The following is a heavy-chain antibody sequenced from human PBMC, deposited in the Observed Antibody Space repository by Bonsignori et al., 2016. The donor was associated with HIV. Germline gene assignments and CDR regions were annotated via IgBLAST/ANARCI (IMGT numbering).Heavy chain of an antibody. CDR3: VRDPPAYNY. CDR2: IIPYLSMT. D-gene: IGHD5-24*01. Sequence: WVRQAPGQGLEWMGAIIPYLSMTNYTQKYQGRVTITADESTRTAYMELRNLKSEDTAVYYCVRDPPAYNYWGQGTLVTVSS. J-gene: IGHJ4*02. V-gene: IGHV1-69*10.